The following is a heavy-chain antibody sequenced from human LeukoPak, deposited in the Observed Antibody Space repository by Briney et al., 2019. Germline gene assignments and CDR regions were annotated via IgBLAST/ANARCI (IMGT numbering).Heavy chain of an antibody. CDR3: ARVSYYYGSGSYRPTAVYYFDY. J-gene: IGHJ4*02. CDR2: INSDGSST. V-gene: IGHV3-74*01. Sequence: GGSLRLSCAASEFTFSSYWMHWVRQAPGKGLVWVSRINSDGSSTSYADSVKGRFTISRDNAKNTLYLQMNSLRAEDTAVYYCARVSYYYGSGSYRPTAVYYFDYWGQGTLVTVSS. D-gene: IGHD3-10*01. CDR1: EFTFSSYW.